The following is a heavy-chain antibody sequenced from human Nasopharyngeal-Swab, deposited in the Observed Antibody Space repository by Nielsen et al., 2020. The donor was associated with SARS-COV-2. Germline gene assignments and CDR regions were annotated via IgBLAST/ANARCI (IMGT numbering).Heavy chain of an antibody. V-gene: IGHV4-4*07. CDR1: GGSISSYY. D-gene: IGHD3-10*01. CDR3: ASEWFGELDDYYYGMDV. CDR2: IYTSGST. J-gene: IGHJ6*02. Sequence: SETLSLTCTVSGGSISSYYWSWIRQPAGKGLEWIGRIYTSGSTNYNPSLKSRVTISVDTSKNQFSLKLSSVTAADTAVYYCASEWFGELDDYYYGMDVWGQGTTVTVS.